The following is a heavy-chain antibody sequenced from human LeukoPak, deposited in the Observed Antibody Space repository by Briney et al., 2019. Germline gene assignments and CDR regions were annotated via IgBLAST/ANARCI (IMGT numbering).Heavy chain of an antibody. CDR2: ISSSSNYI. D-gene: IGHD6-19*01. Sequence: GGSLRLSCAASGFTFSDYYMSWIRQAPGKGLEWVSSISSSSNYIHYADSVKGRFTISRDNAKNSLYLQINSLRAEDTAVYYCASGTGYTNGCFDYWGQGTLVTVSS. J-gene: IGHJ4*02. CDR1: GFTFSDYY. CDR3: ASGTGYTNGCFDY. V-gene: IGHV3-11*06.